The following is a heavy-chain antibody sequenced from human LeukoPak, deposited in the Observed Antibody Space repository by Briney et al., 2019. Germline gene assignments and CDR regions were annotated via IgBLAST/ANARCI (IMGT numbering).Heavy chain of an antibody. V-gene: IGHV3-7*01. Sequence: GGSLRLSCAASGFTFSSYWMSWVRQAPGKGLEWVANIKQDGSEKYYVDSVKGRFTISRDNAKNSLYLQMNSLRAEDTAVYYCASIGYSSGWYGDFDYWGQGTLVTVSS. CDR2: IKQDGSEK. CDR3: ASIGYSSGWYGDFDY. J-gene: IGHJ4*02. D-gene: IGHD6-19*01. CDR1: GFTFSSYW.